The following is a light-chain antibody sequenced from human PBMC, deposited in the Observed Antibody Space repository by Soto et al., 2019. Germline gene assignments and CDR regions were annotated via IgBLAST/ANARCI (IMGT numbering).Light chain of an antibody. J-gene: IGKJ4*02. V-gene: IGKV2-28*01. CDR2: LAS. CDR1: QSLLHINGYHY. CDR3: MQGRETPLT. Sequence: IVMTQSPLSLPVTPGEPASISCRSSQSLLHINGYHYLHWYLQKPGQSPQLLISLASNRAAGVPDRFGGSGSGTDFTLKISRVEAEDVGVYCCMQGRETPLTFGGGTRVEIK.